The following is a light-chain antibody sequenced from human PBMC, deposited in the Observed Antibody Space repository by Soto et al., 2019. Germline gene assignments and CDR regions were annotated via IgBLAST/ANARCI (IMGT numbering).Light chain of an antibody. Sequence: QSVLTQPPSVSGSPGQRVTISCTGTISNIGACYGVHWYQQLPGRAPKLLVYDNTKRHSGVSDRFSGSKSGTSASLAITRLQADDEADYYCQSYDSSLSGLVFGGGTKLTVL. V-gene: IGLV1-40*01. CDR1: ISNIGACYG. J-gene: IGLJ2*01. CDR3: QSYDSSLSGLV. CDR2: DNT.